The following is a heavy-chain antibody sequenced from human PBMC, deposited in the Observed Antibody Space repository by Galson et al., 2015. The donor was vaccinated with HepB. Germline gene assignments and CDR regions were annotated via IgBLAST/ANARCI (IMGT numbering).Heavy chain of an antibody. D-gene: IGHD1-1*01. CDR3: ARATTETLTYGMDV. CDR2: ISYSGSP. J-gene: IGHJ6*02. V-gene: IGHV4-59*02. Sequence: ETLSLTCSVSGGSVSTYRWSWIRQPPGKGLEWIGYISYSGSPNYNPSLKSRVTISINTSKNQFSLNLSSVTAADTAVYYCARATTETLTYGMDVWGQGTTVTVSS. CDR1: GGSVSTYR.